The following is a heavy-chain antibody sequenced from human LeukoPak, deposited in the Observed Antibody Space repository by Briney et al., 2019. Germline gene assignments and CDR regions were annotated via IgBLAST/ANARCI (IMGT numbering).Heavy chain of an antibody. Sequence: PGGSLRLSCAASGLTFSDYSMTWVRQAPGKGLFWVSGISAGGGSTYYADSVKGRFSISRDNSRNTLYLQMNSLRAEDTAVYYCAKAIVVVVAAATRDYYFDYWGQGTLVTVSS. CDR2: ISAGGGST. D-gene: IGHD2-15*01. J-gene: IGHJ4*02. CDR3: AKAIVVVVAAATRDYYFDY. V-gene: IGHV3-23*01. CDR1: GLTFSDYS.